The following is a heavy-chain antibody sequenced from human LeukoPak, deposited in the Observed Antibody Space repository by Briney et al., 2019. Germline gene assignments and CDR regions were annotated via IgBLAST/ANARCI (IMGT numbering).Heavy chain of an antibody. V-gene: IGHV3-48*03. Sequence: GGSLRLSCAASGFTFSSYEMNWVRQAPGKGLEWVSYISSSGSTIYYADSVKGRFTISRDNAKNSLYLQMNSLRAGDTAVYYCASTADTAMAAPYYYYGMDVWGQGTTVTVSS. CDR1: GFTFSSYE. CDR2: ISSSGSTI. CDR3: ASTADTAMAAPYYYYGMDV. D-gene: IGHD5-18*01. J-gene: IGHJ6*02.